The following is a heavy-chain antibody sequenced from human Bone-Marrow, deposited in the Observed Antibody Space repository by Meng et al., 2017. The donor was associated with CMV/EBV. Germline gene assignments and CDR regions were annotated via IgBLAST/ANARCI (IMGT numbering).Heavy chain of an antibody. CDR3: AKSILRGGNDGNYYYFDY. J-gene: IGHJ4*02. V-gene: IGHV3-23*01. CDR2: ISGSGGST. CDR1: GFTFSSYA. D-gene: IGHD4-23*01. Sequence: GGSLRLSCAASGFTFSSYAMSWVRQAPGKGLEWVSAISGSGGSTYYADSVKGRFTISRDNSKNTLYLQMNSLRAEDTAVYYCAKSILRGGNDGNYYYFDYWGQGTLVTVSS.